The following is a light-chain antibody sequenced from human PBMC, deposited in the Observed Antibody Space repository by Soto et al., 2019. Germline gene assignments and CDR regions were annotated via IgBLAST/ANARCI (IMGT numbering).Light chain of an antibody. CDR3: EQYGNLPWT. CDR1: QSLGDNY. Sequence: EIVLTQSPGTLCLSPGERVTLSCRASQSLGDNYLAWYQQKSGQAPRLLIYSTSIRAPGIPDRFSGSGSGADFTLTISRLEPDDFAVYHCEQYGNLPWTFGQGTKLEI. J-gene: IGKJ1*01. V-gene: IGKV3-20*01. CDR2: STS.